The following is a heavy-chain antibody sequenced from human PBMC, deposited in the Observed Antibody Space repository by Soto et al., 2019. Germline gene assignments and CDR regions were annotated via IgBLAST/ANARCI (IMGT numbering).Heavy chain of an antibody. Sequence: QVQLVQSGAEVKKPGSSVKASGKASGGTLSSYDIIWVRQAPGQGLEWMGGIIPSFGTANYAQKFQGRVTITADESTRTAYMELSSLRSEDTSVYYGASRRGEGAFDIWGQGTMVTVSS. CDR2: IIPSFGTA. CDR1: GGTLSSYD. CDR3: ASRRGEGAFDI. J-gene: IGHJ3*02. D-gene: IGHD3-10*01. V-gene: IGHV1-69*01.